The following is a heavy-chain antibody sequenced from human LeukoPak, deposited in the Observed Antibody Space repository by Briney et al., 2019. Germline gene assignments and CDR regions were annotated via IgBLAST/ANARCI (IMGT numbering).Heavy chain of an antibody. V-gene: IGHV4-59*08. Sequence: SETLSLTCTVSGGSISSYYWSWIRQPPGKGLEWIGYIYYSGSTNYNPSLKSRVTISVDTSKNQFSLKLSSVTAADTAVYYCARLPPLLWFGELSFYDMDVWGQGTTVTVSS. CDR3: ARLPPLLWFGELSFYDMDV. CDR1: GGSISSYY. J-gene: IGHJ6*02. CDR2: IYYSGST. D-gene: IGHD3-10*01.